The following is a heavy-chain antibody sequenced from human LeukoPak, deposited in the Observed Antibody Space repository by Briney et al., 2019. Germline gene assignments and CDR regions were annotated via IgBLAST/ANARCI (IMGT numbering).Heavy chain of an antibody. CDR3: AKDYGSGLNSVYYYGMDV. D-gene: IGHD3-10*01. V-gene: IGHV3-74*01. CDR2: INSDGSWT. CDR1: GNYW. Sequence: GGSLRLSCAASGNYWMHWVRQAPGKGLVWVSHINSDGSWTSYADSVKGRFTISRDNAKNSLYLLMNSLRAEDTALYYCAKDYGSGLNSVYYYGMDVWGQGTTVTVSS. J-gene: IGHJ6*02.